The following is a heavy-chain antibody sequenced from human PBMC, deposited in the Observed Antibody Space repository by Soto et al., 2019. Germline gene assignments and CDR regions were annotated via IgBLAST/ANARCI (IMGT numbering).Heavy chain of an antibody. CDR1: GGTFSSYA. CDR3: ARSPHRDSPYYFDY. Sequence: QVQLVQSGAEVKKPGSSVKVSCKASGGTFSSYAISWVRQAPGQGLEWMGGIIPIFGTANYAQKFQCRVTITADESTSTAYMELSILRSEDTAVYYCARSPHRDSPYYFDYWGQGTLVTVSS. J-gene: IGHJ4*02. V-gene: IGHV1-69*12. CDR2: IIPIFGTA.